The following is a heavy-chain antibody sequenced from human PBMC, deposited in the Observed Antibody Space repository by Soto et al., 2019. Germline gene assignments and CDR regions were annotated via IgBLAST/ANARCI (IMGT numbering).Heavy chain of an antibody. CDR1: GFNFDNYG. CDR2: ITYDGSNK. V-gene: IGHV3-30*18. J-gene: IGHJ4*02. CDR3: AKDRVGGTFYTPLGF. Sequence: QVQLVESGGGVVQPGGSLRLSCQASGFNFDNYGMHWVRQAPGKGLEWVAVITYDGSNKYYADSVKGRFTISRDNSENTLSLHLNTLKPEDTAVYHCAKDRVGGTFYTPLGFWGQGTLVTVSS. D-gene: IGHD1-7*01.